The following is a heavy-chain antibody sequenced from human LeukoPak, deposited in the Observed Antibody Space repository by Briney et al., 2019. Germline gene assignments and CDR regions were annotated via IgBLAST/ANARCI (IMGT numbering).Heavy chain of an antibody. CDR1: GFTFSSYG. V-gene: IGHV3-30*03. J-gene: IGHJ5*02. Sequence: GGSLRLSCAASGFTFSSYGMHWVRQAPGKGLEWVAVISYDGSNKYYADSVKGRFTISRDNSKNTLYLQMNSLRAEDTAVYYCAVSWRFDPWGQGTLVTVSS. CDR2: ISYDGSNK. CDR3: AVSWRFDP. D-gene: IGHD3-10*01.